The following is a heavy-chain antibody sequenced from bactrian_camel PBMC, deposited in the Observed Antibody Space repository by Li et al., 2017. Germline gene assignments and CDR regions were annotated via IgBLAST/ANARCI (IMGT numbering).Heavy chain of an antibody. Sequence: VQLVESGGGSVQAGGSLRLSCAASGFTFSTYAMSWVRQAQGKGLEWVSGITGNGDTTIYAASVKGRFTVSRDNAKNTVYLQMNSLKAEDTAQYYCATRYGLGAKRGGYNYWGQGTQVTVS. CDR2: ITGNGDTT. J-gene: IGHJ4*01. CDR3: ATRYGLGAKRGGYNY. V-gene: IGHV3S40*01. D-gene: IGHD3*01. CDR1: GFTFSTYA.